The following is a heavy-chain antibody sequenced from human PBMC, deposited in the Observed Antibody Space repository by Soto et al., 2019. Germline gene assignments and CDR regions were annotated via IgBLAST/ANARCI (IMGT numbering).Heavy chain of an antibody. CDR3: ARELVLGLKSAFDM. V-gene: IGHV3-30*03. CDR2: ISYDGSNK. Sequence: GGSLRLSCAASGFTFSSYGMHWVRQAPGKGLEWVAVISYDGSNKYYADSVKGRFTISRDNSKNTLYLHMNSLRDEDTAVYFCARELVLGLKSAFDMWGQGTLVTVS. D-gene: IGHD2-15*01. CDR1: GFTFSSYG. J-gene: IGHJ3*02.